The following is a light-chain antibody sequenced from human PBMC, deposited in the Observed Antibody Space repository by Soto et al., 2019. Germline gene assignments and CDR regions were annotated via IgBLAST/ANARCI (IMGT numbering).Light chain of an antibody. CDR3: SSYTSSSTQV. V-gene: IGLV2-14*02. CDR2: EGI. J-gene: IGLJ1*01. CDR1: SSDIGTYNL. Sequence: SVLTQPASVSGSPGQSITISCTGTSSDIGTYNLVSWYQHYPGRAPKLMIYEGIKRPSGVSNRFSGSKSGNTAFLTISGLQAEDEADYYCSSYTSSSTQVFGTGTKVTVL.